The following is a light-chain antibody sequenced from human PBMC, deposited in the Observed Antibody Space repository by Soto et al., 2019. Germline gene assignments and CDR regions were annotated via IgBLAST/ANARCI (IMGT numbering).Light chain of an antibody. J-gene: IGLJ2*01. CDR1: DSNIGSNP. V-gene: IGLV1-47*01. Sequence: QSVLTQPPSASGTPGQRVTISCSGGDSNIGSNPVYWYQQLPGTAPKLVIHTNDQRPSGVPDRFSGSKSGTSATLAISGLRSEDEADYYCESWDASLRGVLFGGGTQLT. CDR3: ESWDASLRGVL. CDR2: TND.